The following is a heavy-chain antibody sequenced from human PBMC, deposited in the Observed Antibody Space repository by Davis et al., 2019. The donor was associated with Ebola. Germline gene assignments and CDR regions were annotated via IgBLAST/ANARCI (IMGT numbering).Heavy chain of an antibody. J-gene: IGHJ4*02. V-gene: IGHV4-61*01. D-gene: IGHD3-22*01. CDR3: ARAEFTIIVGFSYFDY. Sequence: SETLSLTCTVSGGSISSSSYYWSWIRQPPGKGLEWIGYIYYSGSTNYNPALKSRVTISVDTSKNQFSLKLSSVTAADTAVYYCARAEFTIIVGFSYFDYWGQGTLVTVSS. CDR2: IYYSGST. CDR1: GGSISSSSYY.